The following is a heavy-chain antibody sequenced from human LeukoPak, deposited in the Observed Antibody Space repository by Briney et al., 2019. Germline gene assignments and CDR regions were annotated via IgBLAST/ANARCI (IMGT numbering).Heavy chain of an antibody. J-gene: IGHJ3*02. CDR1: GFTVSSNY. D-gene: IGHD3-22*01. V-gene: IGHV3-53*01. CDR3: ARYYYDSSGYYAFDI. CDR2: IYSGGST. Sequence: GGSLRLSCAASGFTVSSNYMSWVRQAPGKGLEWVSVIYSGGSTYYADSVKGRFTISRDNSKNTLYLQMNSLRAEDTAVYYCARYYYDSSGYYAFDIWGQGTMVTVSS.